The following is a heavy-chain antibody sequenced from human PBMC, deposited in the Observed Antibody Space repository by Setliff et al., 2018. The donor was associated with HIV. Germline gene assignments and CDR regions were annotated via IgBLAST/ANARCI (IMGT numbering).Heavy chain of an antibody. CDR2: IYYSGST. CDR3: ARGFCSGGFCHPNFYHYMDV. Sequence: SETLSLTCTVSGGSIGSGGYYWSWIRQHPGKGLEWIGYIYYSGSTYYNPSFKRRLSISVDTSKNQFSLKLGSVAAADTAVYYCARGFCSGGFCHPNFYHYMDVWDKGTTVAASS. V-gene: IGHV4-31*03. J-gene: IGHJ6*03. CDR1: GGSIGSGGYY. D-gene: IGHD2-15*01.